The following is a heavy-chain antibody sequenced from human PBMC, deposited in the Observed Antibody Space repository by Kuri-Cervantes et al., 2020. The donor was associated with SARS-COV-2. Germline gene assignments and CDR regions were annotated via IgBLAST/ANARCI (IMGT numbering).Heavy chain of an antibody. CDR1: GGSFSGYY. CDR2: INHSGST. V-gene: IGHV4-34*01. J-gene: IGHJ4*02. CDR3: ARRRGYSGYVDRPSYFDY. D-gene: IGHD5-12*01. Sequence: SQTLSLTCAVYGGSFSGYYWSWIRQPSGKGLEWIGEINHSGSTNYNPSLKGRVTISVDTSKNQFSLKLSSVTAADTAVYYCARRRGYSGYVDRPSYFDYWGQGTLVTVSS.